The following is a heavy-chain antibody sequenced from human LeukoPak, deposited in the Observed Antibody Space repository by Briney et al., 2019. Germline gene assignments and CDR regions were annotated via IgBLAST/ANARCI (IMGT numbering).Heavy chain of an antibody. D-gene: IGHD4-17*01. V-gene: IGHV4-59*02. CDR1: GDSVSSSY. CDR2: IYYSGST. Sequence: SETLSLTCTVSGDSVSSSYWSWIRQPPGKGLEWIGYIYYSGSTNYNPSLKSRVTISADTSKNQFSLKLSSVTAADTAVYYCARLDCGDYGYMDVWGKGTTVTVSS. J-gene: IGHJ6*03. CDR3: ARLDCGDYGYMDV.